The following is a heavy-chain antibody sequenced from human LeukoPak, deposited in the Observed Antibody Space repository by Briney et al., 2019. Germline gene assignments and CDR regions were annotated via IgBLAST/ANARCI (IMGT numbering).Heavy chain of an antibody. J-gene: IGHJ6*03. Sequence: GASVKVSCKASGYTFTSYDINWVRQATGQGLEWMGWINPNSGGTNYAQKFQGRVTMTRDTSISTAYMELSRLRSDDTAVYYCAREARYSSSWYGWGDYYYYYMDVWGKGTTVTVSS. CDR3: AREARYSSSWYGWGDYYYYYMDV. D-gene: IGHD6-13*01. CDR1: GYTFTSYD. CDR2: INPNSGGT. V-gene: IGHV1-2*02.